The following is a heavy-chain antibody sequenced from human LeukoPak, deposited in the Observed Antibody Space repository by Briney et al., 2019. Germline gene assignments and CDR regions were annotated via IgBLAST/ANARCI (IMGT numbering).Heavy chain of an antibody. CDR3: AKDRGSSPSGVDY. CDR1: GFTFSSYG. D-gene: IGHD6-6*01. J-gene: IGHJ4*02. Sequence: GGSLRLSCAASGFTFSSYGMHWVRQAPGKGLEWVAFIRYDGSNKYYADSVKGRFTISRDNSKNTLYLQMNSLRAEDTAVYYCAKDRGSSPSGVDYWGQGTLVTVSS. CDR2: IRYDGSNK. V-gene: IGHV3-30*02.